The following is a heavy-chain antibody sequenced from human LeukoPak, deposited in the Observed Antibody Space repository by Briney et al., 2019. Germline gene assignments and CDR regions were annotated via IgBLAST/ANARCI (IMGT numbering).Heavy chain of an antibody. D-gene: IGHD2-2*01. J-gene: IGHJ6*03. CDR2: INSDGSST. CDR1: GFTFSSYW. Sequence: PGGSLRLSCAASGFTFSSYWMHWARQAPGKGLVWVSRINSDGSSTSYADSVKGRFTISRDNPKNTLYLQMNSLRAEDTAVYYCARANYQLRPLPIYYYSYMDVWGKGTTVTVSS. V-gene: IGHV3-74*01. CDR3: ARANYQLRPLPIYYYSYMDV.